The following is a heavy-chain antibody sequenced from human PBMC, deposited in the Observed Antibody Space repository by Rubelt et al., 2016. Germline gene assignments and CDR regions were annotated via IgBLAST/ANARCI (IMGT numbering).Heavy chain of an antibody. Sequence: QVQLQQWGAGLLKPSETLSLTCAVYGGSFSGYYWSWIRQPPGKGLEWIGEINHSGSTNYNPSLKSRVTISVDTSKIQFSLKLSSVTAADTAVYYCARSPGKQWLVFPPDYWGQGTLVTVAS. D-gene: IGHD6-19*01. CDR3: ARSPGKQWLVFPPDY. V-gene: IGHV4-34*01. CDR2: INHSGST. J-gene: IGHJ4*02. CDR1: GGSFSGYY.